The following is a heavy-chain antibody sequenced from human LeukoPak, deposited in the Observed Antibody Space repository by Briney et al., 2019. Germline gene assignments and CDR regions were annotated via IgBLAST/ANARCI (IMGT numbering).Heavy chain of an antibody. CDR1: GFTFSSYD. CDR3: AGGSYYGSGSYYVLSDF. J-gene: IGHJ4*02. Sequence: GGSLRLSCAASGFTFSSYDMHWVRQATGKGLEWVSAIGTVGDTYYPDSVKGRFTISRDNAKNTLYLQMNSLRAEDTAVYFCAGGSYYGSGSYYVLSDFWGQGTLVTVSS. CDR2: IGTVGDT. D-gene: IGHD3-10*01. V-gene: IGHV3-13*04.